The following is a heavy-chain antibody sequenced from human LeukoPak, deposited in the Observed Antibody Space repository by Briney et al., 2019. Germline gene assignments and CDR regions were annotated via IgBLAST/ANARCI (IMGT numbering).Heavy chain of an antibody. D-gene: IGHD3-22*01. Sequence: SETLSLTCAVYGGSFSGYYWSWIRQPPGNGLEWIGEINHSGSTNYNPSLKSRVTISVDTSKNQFSLKLSSVTAADTAVYYCARKRITMIVVVIHPFDYWGQGTLVTVSS. CDR3: ARKRITMIVVVIHPFDY. CDR1: GGSFSGYY. CDR2: INHSGST. V-gene: IGHV4-34*01. J-gene: IGHJ4*02.